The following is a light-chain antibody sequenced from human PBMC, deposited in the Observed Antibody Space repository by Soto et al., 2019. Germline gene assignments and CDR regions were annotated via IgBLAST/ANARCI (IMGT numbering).Light chain of an antibody. V-gene: IGKV3-20*01. Sequence: EIVLTQSPGTLSLSPGDTATLSCRASQSFSINYLAWYQHKPGQAPRLLVYGASSRATGIPDRFSGGGSGTDFSLTISRLEPEDFAVYFCQHYGSSQITFGQGTRLDIK. CDR3: QHYGSSQIT. J-gene: IGKJ5*01. CDR1: QSFSINY. CDR2: GAS.